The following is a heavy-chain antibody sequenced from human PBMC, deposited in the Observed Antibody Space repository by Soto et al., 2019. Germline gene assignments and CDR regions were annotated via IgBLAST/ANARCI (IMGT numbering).Heavy chain of an antibody. CDR2: IYPCDSDT. Sequence: PGESLKISCKGSGYSFTSYWIGWVRQMAGKGLEWMGIIYPCDSDTRYSPSFQGQVTISADKSISTDYLQWSSLKASDTAMYYCGRHVCSGGSCYWPSYGRDVWGQVPTGTVYS. CDR3: GRHVCSGGSCYWPSYGRDV. J-gene: IGHJ6*02. D-gene: IGHD2-15*01. V-gene: IGHV5-51*01. CDR1: GYSFTSYW.